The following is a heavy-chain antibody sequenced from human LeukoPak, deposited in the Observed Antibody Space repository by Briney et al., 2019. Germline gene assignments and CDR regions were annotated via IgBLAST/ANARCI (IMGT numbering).Heavy chain of an antibody. CDR1: GFTFSSYA. D-gene: IGHD4-11*01. CDR3: AKERDSAFDS. CDR2: ISDIGRA. J-gene: IGHJ5*01. V-gene: IGHV3-23*01. Sequence: PGGSLRLSCAASGFTFSSYATSWFRQAPGKGLEWLSGISDIGRAYYTDSVKGRFTISRDNSKYMLYVQMNNLRAEDMAIYYCAKERDSAFDSWGRGTLVTVSS.